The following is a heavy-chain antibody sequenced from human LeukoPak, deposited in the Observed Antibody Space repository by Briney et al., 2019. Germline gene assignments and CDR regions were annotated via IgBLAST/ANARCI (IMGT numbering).Heavy chain of an antibody. CDR1: GGSFSGYY. CDR3: ARKEYCSSTSCPWYFHY. CDR2: INHSGST. D-gene: IGHD2-2*01. V-gene: IGHV4-34*01. J-gene: IGHJ4*01. Sequence: SETLSLTCAVYGGSFSGYYWSWIRQPPGKGLEWIGEINHSGSTNYNPSLKSRVTISVDTSKNQFSLKLSSVTAADTAVYYCARKEYCSSTSCPWYFHYWGHGPLLTVS.